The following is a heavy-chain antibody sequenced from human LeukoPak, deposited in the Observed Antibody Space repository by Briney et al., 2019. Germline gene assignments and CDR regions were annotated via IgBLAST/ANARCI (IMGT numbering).Heavy chain of an antibody. J-gene: IGHJ5*02. CDR3: ARNGVRGVLNWFDP. Sequence: SVKVSCKASGGTFSSYAISWVRQAPGQGLEWMGRIIPILGIANYAQKFQGRVTIIRDTSASTVYMEVSSLRSEDTAVYYCARNGVRGVLNWFDPWGQGTLVTVSS. CDR2: IIPILGIA. CDR1: GGTFSSYA. V-gene: IGHV1-69*04. D-gene: IGHD3-10*01.